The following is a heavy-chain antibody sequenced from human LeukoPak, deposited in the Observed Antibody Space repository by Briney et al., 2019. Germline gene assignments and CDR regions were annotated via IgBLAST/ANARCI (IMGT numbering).Heavy chain of an antibody. J-gene: IGHJ4*02. Sequence: ASVKVSCKASGYTFTTYGISWVRQAPGQGLEWMGWISAYNGNTNYAQKLQGRVTMTTDTSTSTAYMELRTLRSDDTAVYYCARDVPLRVGGAYYFDYWGQGTLVTVSS. D-gene: IGHD2-15*01. CDR2: ISAYNGNT. V-gene: IGHV1-18*01. CDR3: ARDVPLRVGGAYYFDY. CDR1: GYTFTTYG.